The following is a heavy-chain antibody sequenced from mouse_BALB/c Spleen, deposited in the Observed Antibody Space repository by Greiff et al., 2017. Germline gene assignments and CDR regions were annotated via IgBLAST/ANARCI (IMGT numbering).Heavy chain of an antibody. CDR1: GYAFTNYL. D-gene: IGHD1-1*01. J-gene: IGHJ4*01. Sequence: VQLQQSGAELVRPGTSVKVSCKASGYAFTNYLIEWVKQRPGQGLEWIGVINPGSGGTNYNEKFKGKATLTADKSSSTAYMQLSSLTSDDSAVYFCARLSTTDAMDYWGQGTSVTVSS. V-gene: IGHV1-54*01. CDR3: ARLSTTDAMDY. CDR2: INPGSGGT.